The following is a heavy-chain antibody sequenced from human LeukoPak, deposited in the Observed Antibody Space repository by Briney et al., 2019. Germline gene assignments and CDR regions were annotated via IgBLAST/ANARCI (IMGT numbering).Heavy chain of an antibody. J-gene: IGHJ4*02. CDR3: AKDPYDYYDSSGYYYEPYFDY. V-gene: IGHV3-23*01. CDR1: RFTFSSHA. D-gene: IGHD3-22*01. CDR2: ISGSGGST. Sequence: PGGSLRLSCAASRFTFSSHAMSWVRQAPGKGLEWVSAISGSGGSTYYADSVKGRFTISRDNSKNTLYLQMNSLRAEDTAVYYCAKDPYDYYDSSGYYYEPYFDYWGQGTLVTVSS.